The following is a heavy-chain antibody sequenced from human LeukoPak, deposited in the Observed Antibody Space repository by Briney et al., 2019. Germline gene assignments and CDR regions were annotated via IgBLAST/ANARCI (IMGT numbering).Heavy chain of an antibody. CDR3: ARLRPTYYYDSSGDSAAFDI. V-gene: IGHV5-51*01. Sequence: GESLKISCKGSGYSFTSYWIGWVCQMPGKGLEWMGIIYPGDSDTRYSPSFQGQVTISADKSISTAYLQWGSLKASDTAMYYCARLRPTYYYDSSGDSAAFDIWGQGTMVTVSS. D-gene: IGHD3-22*01. CDR2: IYPGDSDT. J-gene: IGHJ3*02. CDR1: GYSFTSYW.